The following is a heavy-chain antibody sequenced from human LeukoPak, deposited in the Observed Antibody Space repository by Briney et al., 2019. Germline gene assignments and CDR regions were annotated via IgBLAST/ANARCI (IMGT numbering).Heavy chain of an antibody. V-gene: IGHV1-8*01. D-gene: IGHD3-10*01. CDR3: GRPLQRGSWTQRALDY. J-gene: IGHJ4*02. CDR1: GYTFTSYD. CDR2: MNPNSGNA. Sequence: ASVKVSCKASGYTFTSYDISWVRQATGQGLEWMGWMNPNSGNAGYAQRFQGRVTMTRNNSISTAYMELTSLRSEDTAVYYCGRPLQRGSWTQRALDYWGQGTLVTVST.